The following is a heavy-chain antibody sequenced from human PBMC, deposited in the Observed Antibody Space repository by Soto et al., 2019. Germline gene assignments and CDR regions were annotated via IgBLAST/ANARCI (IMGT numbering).Heavy chain of an antibody. D-gene: IGHD5-18*01. CDR2: IDPSAGST. CDR1: GYTFANYF. V-gene: IGHV1-46*01. CDR3: ARDHPSDTGYLDL. J-gene: IGHJ2*01. Sequence: QVQLVQSGAEVKKPGASVKVSCKASGYTFANYFMNWVRQTPGQGLEWMGIIDPSAGSTSYAQKFQGRVTMSRDTSTSTVYMELSSLRSEDTAVYYCARDHPSDTGYLDLWGSGTLVIVSS.